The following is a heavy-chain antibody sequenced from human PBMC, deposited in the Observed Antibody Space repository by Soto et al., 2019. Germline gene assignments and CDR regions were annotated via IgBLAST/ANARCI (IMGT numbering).Heavy chain of an antibody. V-gene: IGHV3-33*01. D-gene: IGHD2-21*01. CDR2: IWHDVSEK. J-gene: IGHJ6*04. CDR3: ARDPRDSPGAYYYNYYGLEV. CDR1: GFVFSSYG. Sequence: WGSLRLSCATSGFVFSSYGMQWVRQDPGKGLEWVAAIWHDVSEKYYADLVKGRFTISRDNSKSTLYLQMNSLRAEDTAVYYCARDPRDSPGAYYYNYYGLEVWGNGKTVNVSA.